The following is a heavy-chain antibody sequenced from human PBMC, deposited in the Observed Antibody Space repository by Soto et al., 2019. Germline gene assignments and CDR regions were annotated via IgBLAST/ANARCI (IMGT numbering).Heavy chain of an antibody. CDR3: ARGKTLRKYYYDSSGLNWFDP. CDR1: GGSFSGYY. V-gene: IGHV4-34*01. Sequence: SETLSLTCAVYGGSFSGYYWSWIRQPPGKGLEWIGEINHSGSTNYNPSLKSRVPISVDTSKNQFSLKLSSVTAADTAVYYCARGKTLRKYYYDSSGLNWFDPWGQGTLVTVSS. D-gene: IGHD3-22*01. J-gene: IGHJ5*02. CDR2: INHSGST.